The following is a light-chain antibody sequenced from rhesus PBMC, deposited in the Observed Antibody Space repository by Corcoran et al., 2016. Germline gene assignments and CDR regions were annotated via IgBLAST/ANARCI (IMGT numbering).Light chain of an antibody. CDR2: AAS. Sequence: DIQMTQSPSSLSASVGDTVTTTCRASQAISRYLNWFQQKPGKAPDLLIYAASSWESGVPARFRGSGSGTDFSLTLRSLQPKDFAVFYCLQYNTYPFTFGPGTKLDIK. V-gene: IGKV1-28*02. CDR3: LQYNTYPFT. CDR1: QAISRY. J-gene: IGKJ3*01.